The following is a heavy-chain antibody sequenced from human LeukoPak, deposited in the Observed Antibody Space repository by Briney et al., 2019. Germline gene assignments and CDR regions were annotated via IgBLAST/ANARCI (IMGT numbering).Heavy chain of an antibody. V-gene: IGHV1-8*03. CDR3: ARVIAAVGGGVDYCYYYYMDV. J-gene: IGHJ6*03. CDR1: GYTFTSYD. D-gene: IGHD6-13*01. CDR2: MNPNSGNT. Sequence: ASVKVSCKASGYTFTSYDINWVRQATGQGLEWMGWMNPNSGNTGYAQKFQGRVTITRNTSISTAYMELSSLRSEDTAVYYCARVIAAVGGGVDYCYYYYMDVWGKGTTVTVSS.